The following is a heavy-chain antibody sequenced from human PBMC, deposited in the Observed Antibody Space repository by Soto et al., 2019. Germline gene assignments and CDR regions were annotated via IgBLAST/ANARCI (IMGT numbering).Heavy chain of an antibody. J-gene: IGHJ4*02. Sequence: SKTLSLTCTVSGGSISSYYWSWIRQPPGKGLEWIGYIYYSGSTNYNPSLKSRVTISLDTSKNQFSLNLSSVTAADTAVYYCARTTVVAATRYFDYWGQGTLVTVSS. CDR3: ARTTVVAATRYFDY. D-gene: IGHD2-15*01. V-gene: IGHV4-59*01. CDR2: IYYSGST. CDR1: GGSISSYY.